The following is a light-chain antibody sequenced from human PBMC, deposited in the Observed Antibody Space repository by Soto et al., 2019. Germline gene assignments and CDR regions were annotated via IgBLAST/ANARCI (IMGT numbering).Light chain of an antibody. Sequence: QSALTQPPSASGSLGQSVTFSCTGTSSDVGGYNYVSWYQQHPGKAPKLIVYEVHKRPSGVPDRFSGSKSGNTASLTVSGLQAEDEADYHCSSYGGNEWVFGVGTKVTVL. CDR3: SSYGGNEWV. CDR2: EVH. V-gene: IGLV2-8*01. CDR1: SSDVGGYNY. J-gene: IGLJ3*02.